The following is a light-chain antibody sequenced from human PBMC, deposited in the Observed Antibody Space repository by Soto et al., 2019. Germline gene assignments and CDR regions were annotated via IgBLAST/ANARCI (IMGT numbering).Light chain of an antibody. Sequence: QSVLAQPGSVSGSPEQSVTISCTGTSSDVGTYNLVSWYQQHPGKAPKLIIYEVTERPSGVSNRFSGSKFGNTASLTISGLLPEDEADYYCCSYGGSSALPYVFGTGTKVTVL. CDR1: SSDVGTYNL. J-gene: IGLJ1*01. CDR3: CSYGGSSALPYV. V-gene: IGLV2-23*02. CDR2: EVT.